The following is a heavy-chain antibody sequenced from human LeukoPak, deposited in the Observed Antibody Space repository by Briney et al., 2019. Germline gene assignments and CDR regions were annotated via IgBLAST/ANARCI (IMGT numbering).Heavy chain of an antibody. Sequence: GGSLRLSCAASGFTFSSYAIIWVRQAPGQGLEWMGGIIPIFGTANYAQKFQGRVTISADESTSTVYMELSSLRSEDTAVYYCARDVTMVRGARYRPYKWFDPWGQGTLVTVSS. CDR3: ARDVTMVRGARYRPYKWFDP. CDR2: IIPIFGTA. V-gene: IGHV1-69*01. CDR1: GFTFSSYA. D-gene: IGHD3-10*01. J-gene: IGHJ5*02.